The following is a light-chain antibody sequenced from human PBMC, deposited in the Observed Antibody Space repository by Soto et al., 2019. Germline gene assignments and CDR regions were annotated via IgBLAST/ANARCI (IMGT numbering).Light chain of an antibody. V-gene: IGKV3-15*01. CDR1: QSVSTN. CDR2: GAS. CDR3: QQYNNWPLT. Sequence: EILMTQSPATLSVSPGERATLSCRASQSVSTNLAWYQQKPGQAPRLLIYGASTRATGIPARFSGSGSGTEFTLTISSLQSEDFAVYSCQQYNNWPLTFGGGTKV. J-gene: IGKJ4*01.